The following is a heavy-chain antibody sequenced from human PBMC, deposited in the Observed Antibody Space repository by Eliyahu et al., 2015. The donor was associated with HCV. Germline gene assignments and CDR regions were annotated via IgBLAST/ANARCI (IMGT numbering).Heavy chain of an antibody. V-gene: IGHV4-59*01. D-gene: IGHD6-19*01. Sequence: QVQLQESGPGLVKPSETLSLTCTVSGGSXSSYYWSWIRQPPGKGLEWIAYIYYSGSTNYNPSLKSRVSISVDTSKNQFSLKLSSVTAADTAFYYCASGGGGIAVAGTGGWFDPWGQGTLVTVSS. J-gene: IGHJ5*02. CDR1: GGSXSSYY. CDR2: IYYSGST. CDR3: ASGGGGIAVAGTGGWFDP.